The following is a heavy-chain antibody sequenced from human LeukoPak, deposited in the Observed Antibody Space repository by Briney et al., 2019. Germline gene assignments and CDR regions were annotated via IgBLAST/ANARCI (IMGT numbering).Heavy chain of an antibody. D-gene: IGHD4-17*01. Sequence: PGGSLSLSCAASGFTFSSYGMHWVRQAPGKGLEWVTFIRYDGSNKFYTNSVKGRFTISRDNSKHTLYLQMDSLRAEDTAVYYCAKNRGYGDYYFDYWGQGTLVTVSS. V-gene: IGHV3-30*02. J-gene: IGHJ4*02. CDR3: AKNRGYGDYYFDY. CDR1: GFTFSSYG. CDR2: IRYDGSNK.